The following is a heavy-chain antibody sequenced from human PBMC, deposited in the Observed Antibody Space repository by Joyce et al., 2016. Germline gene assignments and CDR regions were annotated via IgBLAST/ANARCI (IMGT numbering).Heavy chain of an antibody. CDR3: ARVFPQRVPLDQ. D-gene: IGHD4/OR15-4a*01. J-gene: IGHJ4*02. V-gene: IGHV1-8*02. CDR1: RHIFTNYD. Sequence: QVQLVQSGAEVKKPGASVKVSCQASRHIFTNYDINWVRQAPGKGLEWMGWMSPVSGNTGYAQRFQGRVTMTRDTSISTAYMELSGLTSEDTAVYYCARVFPQRVPLDQWGQGTLVTVSS. CDR2: MSPVSGNT.